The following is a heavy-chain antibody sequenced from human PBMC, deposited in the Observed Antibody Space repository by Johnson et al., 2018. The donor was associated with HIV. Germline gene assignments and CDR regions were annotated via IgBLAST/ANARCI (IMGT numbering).Heavy chain of an antibody. J-gene: IGHJ3*02. CDR2: ISYDGSNK. CDR3: ARGGLGYQNIHDPFDI. CDR1: GFTFSSYA. V-gene: IGHV3-30*03. Sequence: QVQLVESGGGVVQPGRSLRLSCAASGFTFSSYAMHWVRQDPGKGLEWVAVISYDGSNKYYADSVKGRFTISRDNSKNTLYLQMNSLRAEDTAVNYCARGGLGYQNIHDPFDIWSQGTMVTVSS. D-gene: IGHD2-2*01.